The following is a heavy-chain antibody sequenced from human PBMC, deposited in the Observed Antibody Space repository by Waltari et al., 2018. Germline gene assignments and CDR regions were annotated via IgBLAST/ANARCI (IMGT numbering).Heavy chain of an antibody. D-gene: IGHD6-13*01. CDR2: INGDGSTS. Sequence: EEQLVESGGGLVQPGASLRLSCAASGFTYSNDWVQLVRKAPGKGLVGVSRINGDGSTSNYADSVKGRFTIARDNTKKTLYLQMKRLRVEDTAVYYCARLAPKTYRSPVPGRDYYYGLDVWGQGTTVTVSS. CDR1: GFTYSNDW. J-gene: IGHJ6*02. CDR3: ARLAPKTYRSPVPGRDYYYGLDV. V-gene: IGHV3-74*01.